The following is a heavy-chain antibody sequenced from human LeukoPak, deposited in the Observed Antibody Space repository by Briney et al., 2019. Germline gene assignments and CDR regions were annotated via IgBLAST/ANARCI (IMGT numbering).Heavy chain of an antibody. D-gene: IGHD1-7*01. V-gene: IGHV4-31*03. CDR1: GGSISSGGYY. CDR2: IYYSGST. J-gene: IGHJ6*02. CDR3: ARDNWNYGSSMDV. Sequence: SETLPLTCTVSGGSISSGGYYWSWIRQHPGKGLEWIGYIYYSGSTYYNPSLKSRVTISVDTSKNQFSLKLSSVTAADTAVYYCARDNWNYGSSMDVWGQGTTVTVS.